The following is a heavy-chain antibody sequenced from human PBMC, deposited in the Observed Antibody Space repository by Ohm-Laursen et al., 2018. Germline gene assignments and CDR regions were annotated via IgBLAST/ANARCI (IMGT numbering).Heavy chain of an antibody. CDR3: ARGIAATGTSHFDY. D-gene: IGHD6-25*01. V-gene: IGHV3-9*01. J-gene: IGHJ4*02. CDR2: ISWNSGSI. CDR1: GFTFDDYA. Sequence: SLRLSCTASGFTFDDYAMHWVRQAPGKGLEWVSGISWNSGSIGYADSVKGRFTISRDNAKNSLYLQMNSLRAEDTAVYYCARGIAATGTSHFDYWGQGTLVTVFS.